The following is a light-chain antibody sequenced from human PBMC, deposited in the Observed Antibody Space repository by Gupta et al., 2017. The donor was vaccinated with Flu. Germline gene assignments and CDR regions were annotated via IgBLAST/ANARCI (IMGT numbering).Light chain of an antibody. CDR2: EVS. CDR3: GSYGAVGV. Sequence: QSALTQPAPVSGPPGTSIALCATGTSSDIGAYNDVSWYQQYPGKAPKLIIYEVSNRPSGVPTRFSGSKSGNTASLTISGLQAEDEADYYCGSYGAVGVFGGGTKVTVL. CDR1: SSDIGAYND. V-gene: IGLV2-14*01. J-gene: IGLJ2*01.